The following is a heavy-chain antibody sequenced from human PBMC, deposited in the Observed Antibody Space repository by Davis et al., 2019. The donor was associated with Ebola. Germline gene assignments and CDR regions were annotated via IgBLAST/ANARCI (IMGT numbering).Heavy chain of an antibody. CDR3: ARVASYGDYFDY. J-gene: IGHJ4*02. Sequence: MPSETLSLTCTVSGGSISSGGYYWSWIRQHPGKGLEWIGYIYYSGSTNYNPSLKSRVTISGDTSKNQFSLKLSSVTAADTAVYYCARVASYGDYFDYWGLGTLVTVSS. CDR1: GGSISSGGYY. V-gene: IGHV4-31*03. CDR2: IYYSGST. D-gene: IGHD4-17*01.